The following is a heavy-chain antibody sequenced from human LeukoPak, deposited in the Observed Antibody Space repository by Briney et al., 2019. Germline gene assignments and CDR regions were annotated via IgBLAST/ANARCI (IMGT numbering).Heavy chain of an antibody. CDR3: ARDHVLGSYSYFDY. CDR2: ISSSSSYI. D-gene: IGHD3-10*01. Sequence: GGSLRLSCAASGFTFSSYSMNWFRQAPGKGLEWVSSISSSSSYIYYADSVKGRFTISRDNAKNSLYLQMSSLRAEDTAVYYCARDHVLGSYSYFDYWGQGTLVTVPS. CDR1: GFTFSSYS. J-gene: IGHJ4*02. V-gene: IGHV3-21*01.